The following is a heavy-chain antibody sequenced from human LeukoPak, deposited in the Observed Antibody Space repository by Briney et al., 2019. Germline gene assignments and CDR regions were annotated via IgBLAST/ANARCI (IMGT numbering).Heavy chain of an antibody. Sequence: GGSLRLSCAASGCTFSSYWMHWVRQAPGKGLVWVSRINGDGSSTSYADSVKGRFTISRDNAKNTLYLQMNSLRAEETAVYYCARYSSSWHAVDYWGQGTLVTVSS. CDR1: GCTFSSYW. D-gene: IGHD6-13*01. CDR2: INGDGSST. V-gene: IGHV3-74*01. J-gene: IGHJ4*02. CDR3: ARYSSSWHAVDY.